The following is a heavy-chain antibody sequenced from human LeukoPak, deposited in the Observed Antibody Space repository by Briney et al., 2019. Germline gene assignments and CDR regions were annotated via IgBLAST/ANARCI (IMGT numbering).Heavy chain of an antibody. V-gene: IGHV1-18*01. D-gene: IGHD6-19*01. CDR1: GYTFTSYG. CDR3: ARDTRIAVAGTNWFDP. J-gene: IGHJ5*02. CDR2: ISAYNCNT. Sequence: ASVKDSCKASGYTFTSYGISWVRQAPGQGLDWMGWISAYNCNTNYAQKLQGRVTMTTDTSTSTAYMELRSLRSDDTAVYYCARDTRIAVAGTNWFDPWGQGTLVTVSS.